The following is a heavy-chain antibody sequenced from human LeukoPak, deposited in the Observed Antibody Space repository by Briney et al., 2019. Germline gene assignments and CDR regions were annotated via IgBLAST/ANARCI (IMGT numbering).Heavy chain of an antibody. J-gene: IGHJ4*02. D-gene: IGHD3-16*02. CDR2: IKSKTDGGTT. CDR1: GFTFSNAW. Sequence: PGGSLRLSCAASGFTFSNAWMSGVRQAPGKGLEWVGRIKSKTDGGTTDYAAPVKGRFTISRDDSKNTLYLQMNSLKTEATAVYYCTTESYDYVWGSYRMGNYWGQGTLVTVSS. V-gene: IGHV3-15*01. CDR3: TTESYDYVWGSYRMGNY.